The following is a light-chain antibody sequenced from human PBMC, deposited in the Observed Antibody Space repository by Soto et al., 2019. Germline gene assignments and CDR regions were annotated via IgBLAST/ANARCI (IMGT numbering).Light chain of an antibody. CDR1: QSVLHSSNSKNY. CDR3: QQYYSSPFT. Sequence: DIVITQSPDSPAMSLGERATINCKSSQSVLHSSNSKNYLAWYQQKPGQPPKLLIYLSSTRELGVPGRFSGSGSGTDFTLTISSLQAEDVAVYYCQQYYSSPFTFGPGTRVDI. V-gene: IGKV4-1*01. CDR2: LSS. J-gene: IGKJ3*01.